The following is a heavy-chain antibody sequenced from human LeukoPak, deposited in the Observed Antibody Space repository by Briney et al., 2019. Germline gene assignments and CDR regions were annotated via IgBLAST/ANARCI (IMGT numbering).Heavy chain of an antibody. J-gene: IGHJ6*03. Sequence: GGSLRLPCAASGFTFSSYGMSWVRQAPGKGLEWVSAISGSGISTYYADSVKGRFTISRDISKNTLYLQLNSLRAEDTAVYYCAKYRIHYYYYMDVWGKGTTVTISS. CDR1: GFTFSSYG. CDR2: ISGSGIST. V-gene: IGHV3-23*01. CDR3: AKYRIHYYYYMDV.